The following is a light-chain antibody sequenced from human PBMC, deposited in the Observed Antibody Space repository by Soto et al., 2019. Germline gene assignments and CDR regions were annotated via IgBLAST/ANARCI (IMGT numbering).Light chain of an antibody. CDR3: SSYAGSNRV. J-gene: IGLJ1*01. V-gene: IGLV2-8*01. Sequence: QSAPTQPPSASGSAGQSVTISCTGTSSDVGAYNFVSWYQQHPGKAPKLIIYEVSKRPSGVPDRFSGSKSGNTASLTVSGLQAEDEVDYYCSSYAGSNRVFGTGTKLTVL. CDR2: EVS. CDR1: SSDVGAYNF.